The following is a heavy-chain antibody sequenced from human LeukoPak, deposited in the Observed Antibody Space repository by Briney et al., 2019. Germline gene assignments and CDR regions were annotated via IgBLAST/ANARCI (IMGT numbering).Heavy chain of an antibody. D-gene: IGHD2-2*01. J-gene: IGHJ6*03. CDR3: ARDGSGPAAKWKGMPNHYMDV. Sequence: ASVKVSCKASGYTFTSYGISWVRQAPGQGLEWMGWITAYNGNTNYAQKLQGRVTMTTDTSTSTAYMELRSLRSDDTAVYYCARDGSGPAAKWKGMPNHYMDVWGKGTTVTVSS. CDR2: ITAYNGNT. CDR1: GYTFTSYG. V-gene: IGHV1-18*01.